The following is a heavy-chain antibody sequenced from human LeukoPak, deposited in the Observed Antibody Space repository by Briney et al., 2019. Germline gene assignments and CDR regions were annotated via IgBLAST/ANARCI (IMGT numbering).Heavy chain of an antibody. J-gene: IGHJ3*02. CDR2: IRYDGSNK. CDR3: ARRPTYYYGSGSYWLGAFDI. Sequence: GGSLRLSCAASGFTFSSYGMHWVRQAPGKGLEWVAFIRYDGSNKYYADSVKGRFTISRDNSKNTLYLQMNSLRAEDTAVYYCARRPTYYYGSGSYWLGAFDIWGQGTMVTVSS. V-gene: IGHV3-30*02. D-gene: IGHD3-10*01. CDR1: GFTFSSYG.